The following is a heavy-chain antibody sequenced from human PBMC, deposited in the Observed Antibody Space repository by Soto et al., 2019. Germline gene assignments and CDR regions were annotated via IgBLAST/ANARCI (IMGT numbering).Heavy chain of an antibody. V-gene: IGHV1-18*01. CDR2: ISAYNGNT. CDR1: GGTFSSYT. D-gene: IGHD3-22*01. CDR3: AMAKYYYDSSGYYSDY. Sequence: ASVKVSCKASGGTFSSYTISWVRQAPGQGLEWMGWISAYNGNTNYAQKLQGRVTMTTDTSTSTAYMELRSLRSDDTAVYYCAMAKYYYDSSGYYSDYWGQGTLVTVSS. J-gene: IGHJ4*02.